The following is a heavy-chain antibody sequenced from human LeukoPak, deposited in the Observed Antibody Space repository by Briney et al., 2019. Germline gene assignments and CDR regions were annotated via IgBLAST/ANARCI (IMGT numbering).Heavy chain of an antibody. Sequence: SETLSLTCAVYGGSFSGYYLSWIRQPPGKGLEWIGEINRSGSTNYNPSLKSRVTISVDTSKNQFSLKLSSVTAADTAVYYCAGQSEIEGWFDPWGQGTLVTVSS. D-gene: IGHD2-21*01. J-gene: IGHJ5*02. CDR3: AGQSEIEGWFDP. CDR1: GGSFSGYY. V-gene: IGHV4-34*01. CDR2: INRSGST.